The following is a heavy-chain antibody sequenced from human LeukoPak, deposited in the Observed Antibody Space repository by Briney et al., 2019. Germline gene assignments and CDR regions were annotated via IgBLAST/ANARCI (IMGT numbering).Heavy chain of an antibody. CDR3: TRVSGDTFDY. J-gene: IGHJ4*02. CDR1: GFTFGDYA. D-gene: IGHD2-21*02. Sequence: GGSLRLSCTASGFTFGDYAMSWVRQAPGKGLEWVGFIRSKAYGGTTEYAASVKGRFTISRDDYKSIAYLQMNSLKTEDTAVYYCTRVSGDTFDYWGQGTLVTVSS. CDR2: IRSKAYGGTT. V-gene: IGHV3-49*04.